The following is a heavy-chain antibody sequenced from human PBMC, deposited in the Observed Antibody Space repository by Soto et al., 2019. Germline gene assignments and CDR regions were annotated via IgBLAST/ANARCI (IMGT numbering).Heavy chain of an antibody. CDR3: AKDRAAVTGAYYYYAMDV. J-gene: IGHJ6*02. V-gene: IGHV3-43*01. CDR2: ISWDGGKT. D-gene: IGHD6-19*01. Sequence: GESLRLSFSASGFPFDDYTMHWVRPAPGKSLEWVSLISWDGGKTYYADSVKGRFTISRDNSKNSLHLQMNSLTTEDSASYYCAKDRAAVTGAYYYYAMDVWGQGTTVTVS. CDR1: GFPFDDYT.